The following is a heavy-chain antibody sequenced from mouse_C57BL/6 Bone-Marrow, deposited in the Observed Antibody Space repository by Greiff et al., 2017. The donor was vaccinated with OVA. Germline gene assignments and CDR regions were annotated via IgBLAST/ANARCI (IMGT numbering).Heavy chain of an antibody. J-gene: IGHJ1*03. V-gene: IGHV15-2*01. D-gene: IGHD2-3*01. Sequence: QVQLQQSGSELRSPGSSVKLSCKDFDSEVFPIASMSWVRQTPGHGFEWIGGILPSIGRTIYGEKFEDKATLDADTLSNTAYWELNSLTSEDSAIYCCARYRGYYDWYFDVWGTGTTVTVSS. CDR3: ARYRGYYDWYFDV. CDR1: DSEVFPIAS. CDR2: ILPSIGRT.